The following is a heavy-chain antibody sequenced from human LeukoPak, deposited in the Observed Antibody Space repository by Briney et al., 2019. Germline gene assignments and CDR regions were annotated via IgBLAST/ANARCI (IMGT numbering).Heavy chain of an antibody. CDR3: ARGDVTVTDFDY. Sequence: ASVKVSCKASGYTFTNYDIIWVRQATGQGLEWMGWMNPNNANTGFAQKFQGRVTMTTNISISTAYMELSSLRSEDTAVYYCARGDVTVTDFDYWGQGTLVTVSS. D-gene: IGHD4-11*01. CDR1: GYTFTNYD. CDR2: MNPNNANT. J-gene: IGHJ4*02. V-gene: IGHV1-8*01.